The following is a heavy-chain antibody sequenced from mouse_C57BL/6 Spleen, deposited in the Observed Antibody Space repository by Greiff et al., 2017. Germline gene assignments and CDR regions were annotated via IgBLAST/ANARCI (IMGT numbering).Heavy chain of an antibody. J-gene: IGHJ4*01. CDR2: IYPGSGST. D-gene: IGHD2-4*01. V-gene: IGHV1-55*01. CDR3: AREGCYYDDEKGAMDY. Sequence: QVQLQQPGAELVKPGASVKMSCKASGYTFTSSWITWVKQRPGQGLAWIGDIYPGSGSTNYNEKFKSKATLTVDTSSSTAYMQLSSLTSEDSAVYYCAREGCYYDDEKGAMDYWGKGTSVTVSA. CDR1: GYTFTSSW.